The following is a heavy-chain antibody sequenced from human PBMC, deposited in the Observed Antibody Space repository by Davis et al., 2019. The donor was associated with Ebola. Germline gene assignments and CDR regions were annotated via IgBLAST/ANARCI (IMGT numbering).Heavy chain of an antibody. CDR1: GGSISSSNW. D-gene: IGHD3-9*01. J-gene: IGHJ4*02. CDR2: INHSGST. V-gene: IGHV4-4*02. CDR3: ARERYFDWLPRYYFDY. Sequence: MPSETLSLTCAVSGGSISSSNWWSWVRQPPGKGLEWIGEINHSGSTNYNPSLKSRVTISVDTSKNQFSLKLSSVTAADTAVYYCARERYFDWLPRYYFDYWGQGTLVTVSS.